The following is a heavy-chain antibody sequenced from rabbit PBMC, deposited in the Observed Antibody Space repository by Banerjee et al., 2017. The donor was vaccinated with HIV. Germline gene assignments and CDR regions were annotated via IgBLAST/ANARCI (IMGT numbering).Heavy chain of an antibody. CDR2: INTGSGTT. Sequence: QEQLEESGGDLVKPEGSLTLTCKASGFTLSSYWMWWVRQAPGKGLEWIGCINTGSGTTYYASWAKGRFSISRSTSLNTVTLQMTSLTAADTATYFCARDLSSSGWSDFALWGQGTLVTVS. V-gene: IGHV1S47*01. J-gene: IGHJ3*01. CDR3: ARDLSSSGWSDFAL. CDR1: GFTLSSYW. D-gene: IGHD4-1*01.